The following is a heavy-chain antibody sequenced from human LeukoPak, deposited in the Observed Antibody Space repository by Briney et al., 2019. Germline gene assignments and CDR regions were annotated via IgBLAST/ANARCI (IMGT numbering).Heavy chain of an antibody. Sequence: NPGGSLRLSCAASGLTFSDEYMSWIRQAPGKGLEWVSYISNTGSFISYADSVKGRFTISRDNAKNSLYLQMNSLRAEDAAAYYCVRARGAGPGAHFDYWGQGTLVTVSS. CDR2: ISNTGSFI. D-gene: IGHD3-10*01. V-gene: IGHV3-11*01. J-gene: IGHJ4*02. CDR1: GLTFSDEY. CDR3: VRARGAGPGAHFDY.